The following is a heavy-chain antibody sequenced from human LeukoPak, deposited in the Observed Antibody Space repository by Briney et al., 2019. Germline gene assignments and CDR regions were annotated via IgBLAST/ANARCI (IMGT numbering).Heavy chain of an antibody. CDR3: ARDTTSYYYDSSGYSFDY. CDR2: INPNSGGT. CDR1: GYTFTGYY. J-gene: IGHJ4*02. D-gene: IGHD3-22*01. V-gene: IGHV1-2*02. Sequence: ASVKVSCKASGYTFTGYYMHWVRQAPGQGLEWIGWINPNSGGTNYAQKFQGRVTMTRDTSISTAYMELSRLRSDDTAVYYCARDTTSYYYDSSGYSFDYWGQGTLVTVSS.